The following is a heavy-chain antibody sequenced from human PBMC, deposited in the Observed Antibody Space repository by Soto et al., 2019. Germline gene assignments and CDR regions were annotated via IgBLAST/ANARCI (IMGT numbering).Heavy chain of an antibody. D-gene: IGHD3-3*01. CDR2: FDPEDGET. Sequence: GASVKVSCKVSGYTLTELSMHWVRQAPGKGLEWMGGFDPEDGETIYAQKFQGRVTMTEDTSTDTAYMELSSLRSEDTAVYYCATVFGRRFLEWLYSDYWGQGTLVTVSS. CDR3: ATVFGRRFLEWLYSDY. CDR1: GYTLTELS. J-gene: IGHJ4*02. V-gene: IGHV1-24*01.